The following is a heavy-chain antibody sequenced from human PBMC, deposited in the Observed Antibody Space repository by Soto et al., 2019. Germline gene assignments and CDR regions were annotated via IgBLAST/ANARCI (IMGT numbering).Heavy chain of an antibody. J-gene: IGHJ4*02. D-gene: IGHD5-18*01. CDR2: IFHSGST. Sequence: SETLSLTCAVSGGSIRSNNRWSWVRQPPGKGLEWIGEIFHSGSTNYNPSLKTRVTISVDESKNQFSLKVTSVTAADTAVYYCARDGRYSYGGYYFDYWGQGTLVTVSS. CDR1: GGSIRSNNR. V-gene: IGHV4-4*02. CDR3: ARDGRYSYGGYYFDY.